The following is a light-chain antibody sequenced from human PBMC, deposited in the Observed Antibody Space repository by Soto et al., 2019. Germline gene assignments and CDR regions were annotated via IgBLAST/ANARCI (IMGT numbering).Light chain of an antibody. Sequence: EIVLTQSPATLSLSPGERATLSCRASQTISNYLAWYQQKPGQAPRLLIYDVSNRATGTPASFSGSVSGTDFTLTSRSLDSEEFAVYYCQQRINWYPFGQETNLEIK. CDR2: DVS. V-gene: IGKV3D-11*02. J-gene: IGKJ2*01. CDR1: QTISNY. CDR3: QQRINWYP.